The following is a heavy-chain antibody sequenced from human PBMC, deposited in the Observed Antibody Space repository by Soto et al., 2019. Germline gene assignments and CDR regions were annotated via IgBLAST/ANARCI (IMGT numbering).Heavy chain of an antibody. CDR2: ISNNGRST. CDR3: AREVVAPVFYYLDF. CDR1: GFSFGDHY. Sequence: EVQLVESGGGLAQPGGSLRVSCAASGFSFGDHYMHWVRQTPGKGLVWVSRISNNGRSTFYADSVKGRFTISRDDAKKMVVLQMRSLRAEDTAVYFGAREVVAPVFYYLDFWGRGSLVTVSS. V-gene: IGHV3-74*01. J-gene: IGHJ4*02. D-gene: IGHD2-2*01.